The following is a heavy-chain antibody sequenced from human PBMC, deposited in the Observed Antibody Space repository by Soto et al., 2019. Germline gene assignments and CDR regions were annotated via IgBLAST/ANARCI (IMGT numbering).Heavy chain of an antibody. CDR3: ARWYYDFSRTHWFDP. D-gene: IGHD3-3*01. CDR1: GGTFSSYA. V-gene: IGHV1-69*06. Sequence: QVQLVQSGAEVKKPGSSAKVSCKASGGTFSSYAISWVRQAPGQGLEWMGGIIPIFGTANYAQKFQGRVTITADKSTSTAYMELSSLRSEDTAVYYCARWYYDFSRTHWFDPWGQGTLVTVSS. CDR2: IIPIFGTA. J-gene: IGHJ5*02.